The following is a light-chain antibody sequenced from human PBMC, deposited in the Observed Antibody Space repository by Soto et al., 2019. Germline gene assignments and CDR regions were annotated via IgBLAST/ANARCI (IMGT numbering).Light chain of an antibody. V-gene: IGKV3-20*01. CDR3: QQYANSPLT. J-gene: IGKJ4*01. CDR2: GAS. CDR1: QRVGRNF. Sequence: EIVLTQSPGTLSLSPGERATLSCRASQRVGRNFLAWYQQKPGQAPRLLIHGASTRASGIPDRCSGSGSGTDFIFTISRLEPEDFAVYYCQQYANSPLTFGGGTKVEIK.